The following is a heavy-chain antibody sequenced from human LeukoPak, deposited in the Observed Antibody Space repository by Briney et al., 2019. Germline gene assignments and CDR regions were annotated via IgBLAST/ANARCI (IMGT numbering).Heavy chain of an antibody. J-gene: IGHJ5*02. D-gene: IGHD6-13*01. V-gene: IGHV4-34*01. CDR1: GGSFSGYY. CDR3: AVSAAALFDP. Sequence: SETLSLTCAVYGGSFSGYYWSWIRQPPGKGLEWIGEINHSGSTNYNPSLKSRVTISVDTSKNQFSLKLNSVTAADTAVYYCAVSAAALFDPWGQGTLVTVSS. CDR2: INHSGST.